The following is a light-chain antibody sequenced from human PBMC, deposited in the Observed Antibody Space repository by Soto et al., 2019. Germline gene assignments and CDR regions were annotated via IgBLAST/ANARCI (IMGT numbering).Light chain of an antibody. Sequence: EIVLTQSPATLSLSPGERVTLSCRASQSVSRYLAWYQQKPGQAPMLLIYDASNRATGIPARFSGSGSGTDFPLTISSLDPEDFAVYYCQQRSNCPLNFGGGTKVEIK. CDR3: QQRSNCPLN. CDR1: QSVSRY. V-gene: IGKV3-11*01. J-gene: IGKJ4*01. CDR2: DAS.